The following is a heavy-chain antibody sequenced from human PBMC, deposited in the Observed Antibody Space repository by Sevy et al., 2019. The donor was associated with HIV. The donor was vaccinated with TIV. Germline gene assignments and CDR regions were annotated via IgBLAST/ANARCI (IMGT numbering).Heavy chain of an antibody. Sequence: SETLSLTCTVSGGSISSSSYYWGWIRQPPGKGLEWIGSIYYSGSTYYNPSLKSRVTISVDTSKNQFFLKLSSVTAADTAVYYCARLDYSNYYYYGMDVWGQGTTVTVSS. CDR1: GGSISSSSYY. CDR2: IYYSGST. CDR3: ARLDYSNYYYYGMDV. J-gene: IGHJ6*02. D-gene: IGHD4-4*01. V-gene: IGHV4-39*01.